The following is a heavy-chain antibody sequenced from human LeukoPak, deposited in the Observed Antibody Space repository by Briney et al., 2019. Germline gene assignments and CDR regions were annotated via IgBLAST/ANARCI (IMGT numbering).Heavy chain of an antibody. CDR3: ARQSYGDYFDY. Sequence: PSETLSLTCTVSGVSISSYYWSWLRQPPGKGLEWIGYIYYRGSTSYNPSLKSRVTILVDTSKNQFSLKLSSVTAADTAVYYCARQSYGDYFDYWGQGTLVTVSS. V-gene: IGHV4-59*08. D-gene: IGHD4-17*01. CDR1: GVSISSYY. CDR2: IYYRGST. J-gene: IGHJ4*02.